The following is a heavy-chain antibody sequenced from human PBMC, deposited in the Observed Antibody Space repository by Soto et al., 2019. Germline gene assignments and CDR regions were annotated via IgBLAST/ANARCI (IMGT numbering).Heavy chain of an antibody. V-gene: IGHV2-70*01. CDR1: GFSLSTSGMC. Sequence: GSGPTLVNPTQTLTLTCTFSGFSLSTSGMCVSWIRQPPGKALEWLALIDWDDDKYYSTSLKTRLTISKDTSKNQVVLTMTNMDPVDTATYYCARIPACDSSGYSNWFDPWGQGTLVTVSS. CDR3: ARIPACDSSGYSNWFDP. D-gene: IGHD3-22*01. CDR2: IDWDDDK. J-gene: IGHJ5*02.